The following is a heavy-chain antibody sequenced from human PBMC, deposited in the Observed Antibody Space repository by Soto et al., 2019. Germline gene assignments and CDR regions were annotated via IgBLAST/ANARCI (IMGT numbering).Heavy chain of an antibody. CDR2: ILVGGST. V-gene: IGHV3-23*01. CDR3: AKATATGGGAFDI. J-gene: IGHJ3*02. Sequence: GGSLRLSCAASGFTCRSYDMSWVRQAPGKGLEWVSTILVGGSTHYPDSVKGRFTISRDNSKNTVFLQMNSLTAGDTAVYYCAKATATGGGAFDICGQGTMVTVS. D-gene: IGHD2-8*02. CDR1: GFTCRSYD.